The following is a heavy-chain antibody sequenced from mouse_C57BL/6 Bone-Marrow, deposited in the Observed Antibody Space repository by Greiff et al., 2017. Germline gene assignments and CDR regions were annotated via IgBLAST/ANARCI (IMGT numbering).Heavy chain of an antibody. CDR2: IRNKANGYTT. D-gene: IGHD1-1*01. CDR1: GFTFTDYY. J-gene: IGHJ3*01. Sequence: EVKLMESGGGLVQPGGSLSLSCAASGFTFTDYYMSWVRQPPGKALEWLGFIRNKANGYTTEYSASVKGRFTISRDNSQSILYLQMNALRAEDSATYYCARSFYYYGSSSAWFAYWGQGTLVTVSA. CDR3: ARSFYYYGSSSAWFAY. V-gene: IGHV7-3*01.